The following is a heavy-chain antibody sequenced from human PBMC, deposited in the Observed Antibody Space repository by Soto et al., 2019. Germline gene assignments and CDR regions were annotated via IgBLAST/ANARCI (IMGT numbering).Heavy chain of an antibody. Sequence: EVQLVESGGGLVQPGGSLRLSCAASGFTFSAYDMHWVRQTTGKGLEWVAAIGTQHDAYYPDSVKGRFTISRENAKNSLYLQKNSLGGGDTAVYYCARQASYWHGGGGWFDPWGQGTLVTVSS. V-gene: IGHV3-13*01. CDR2: IGTQHDA. CDR3: ARQASYWHGGGGWFDP. CDR1: GFTFSAYD. J-gene: IGHJ5*02. D-gene: IGHD2-8*02.